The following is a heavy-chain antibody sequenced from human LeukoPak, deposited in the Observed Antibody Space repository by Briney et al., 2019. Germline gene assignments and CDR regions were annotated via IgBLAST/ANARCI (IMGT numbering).Heavy chain of an antibody. CDR2: IKQDGSEK. Sequence: GGSLRLSCAASGFTFSSYWMSWVRQAPGKGLEWVANIKQDGSEKYYVDSVKGRFTISRDNAKNSLYLQMNSLRAEDTAVYYCARAAYSSGWYTARAFDYWGQGTLVTVSS. J-gene: IGHJ4*02. CDR1: GFTFSSYW. V-gene: IGHV3-7*01. D-gene: IGHD6-19*01. CDR3: ARAAYSSGWYTARAFDY.